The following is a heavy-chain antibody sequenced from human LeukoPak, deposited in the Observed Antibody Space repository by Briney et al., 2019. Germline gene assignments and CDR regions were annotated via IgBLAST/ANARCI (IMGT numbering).Heavy chain of an antibody. CDR3: ARGAVAGRRGDAFDI. J-gene: IGHJ3*02. CDR2: IKQDGSEK. V-gene: IGHV3-7*01. CDR1: GFTFSDYY. D-gene: IGHD6-19*01. Sequence: GGSLRLSCAASGFTFSDYYMSWVRQAPGKGLEWVANIKQDGSEKYYVDSVKGRFTISRDNAKNSLYLQMNSLRAEDTAVYYCARGAVAGRRGDAFDIWGQGTMVTVSS.